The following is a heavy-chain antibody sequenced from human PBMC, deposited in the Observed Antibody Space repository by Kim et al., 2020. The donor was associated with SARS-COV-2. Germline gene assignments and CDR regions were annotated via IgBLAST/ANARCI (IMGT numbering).Heavy chain of an antibody. D-gene: IGHD1-1*01. Sequence: GGSLRLSCTASGFSVSDFAMSWLRQVPGKGPEWISVIFRGGSTKYEESMKGRFTISRVASENTVFLQLNMLRVDDTAVSYGARDFAPTGNRWFDPWVPGT. V-gene: IGHV3-23*03. CDR1: GFSVSDFA. CDR3: ARDFAPTGNRWFDP. CDR2: IFRGGST. J-gene: IGHJ5*02.